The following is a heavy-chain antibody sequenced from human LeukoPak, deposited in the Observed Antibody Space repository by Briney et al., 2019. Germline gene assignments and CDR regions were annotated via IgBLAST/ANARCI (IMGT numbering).Heavy chain of an antibody. D-gene: IGHD6-19*01. CDR3: ARGAGNFDY. V-gene: IGHV4-59*01. CDR1: GGSISSYF. J-gene: IGHJ4*02. CDR2: IYYSGST. Sequence: SETLSLTCTVSGGSISSYFWSWIRQPPGKGLEWIGYIYYSGSTNYNPSLKSRVTISVDTSKNQFSLRLSSVTAADTAVYYCARGAGNFDYWGQGTLVTVSS.